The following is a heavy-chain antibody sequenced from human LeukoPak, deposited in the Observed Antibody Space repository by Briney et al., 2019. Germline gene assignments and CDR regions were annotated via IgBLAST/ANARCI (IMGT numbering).Heavy chain of an antibody. D-gene: IGHD3-22*01. CDR3: AKDPLYYYDSSGYSGNWFDP. V-gene: IGHV3-23*01. Sequence: GGSLRLSCAASGFTFSSYAMHWVRQAPGKGLEWVSAISGSAGSTYYADSVKGRFTISRDNSKNTLYLQMNSLRAEDTAVYYCAKDPLYYYDSSGYSGNWFDPWGQGTLVTVSS. CDR2: ISGSAGST. J-gene: IGHJ5*02. CDR1: GFTFSSYA.